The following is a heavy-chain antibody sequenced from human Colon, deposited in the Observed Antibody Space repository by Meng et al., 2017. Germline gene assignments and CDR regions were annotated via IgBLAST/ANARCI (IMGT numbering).Heavy chain of an antibody. CDR3: AKDRLDGYNYNFDY. CDR2: ISNDGSSK. CDR1: GFTFRSYG. Sequence: QVQLVESGGGVVQSGRSLRLSCAASGFTFRSYGMHWVRQAPGKGLEWVAVISNDGSSKYYADSVKGRFTISRDNSKNTLNLQMNSLRAEDTAVYYCAKDRLDGYNYNFDYWGQGTLVTVSS. V-gene: IGHV3-30*18. J-gene: IGHJ4*02. D-gene: IGHD5-24*01.